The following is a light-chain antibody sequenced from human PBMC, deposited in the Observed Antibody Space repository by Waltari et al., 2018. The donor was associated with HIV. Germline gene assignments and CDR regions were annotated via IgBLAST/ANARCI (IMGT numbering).Light chain of an antibody. J-gene: IGKJ1*01. CDR3: QQYYSTPWT. CDR1: QSVLYSSNIKNY. CDR2: WAS. Sequence: DIVMTQSPDSLAVSLGERATINCKSSQSVLYSSNIKNYLAWYQQKPGQPPKLLIYWASTRESGVPDRFSGSGSGTDFTLTISSLQAEDVAVYYCQQYYSTPWTFGQGTKVEIK. V-gene: IGKV4-1*01.